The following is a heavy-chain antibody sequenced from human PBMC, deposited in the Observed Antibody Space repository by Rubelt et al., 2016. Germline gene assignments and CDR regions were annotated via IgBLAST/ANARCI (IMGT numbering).Heavy chain of an antibody. CDR3: ARDGRRIAAPQNFWFFDL. J-gene: IGHJ2*01. V-gene: IGHV4-59*01. CDR2: ISHSGRA. Sequence: QVQLQASGPGLVKPSETLSLTCTVSGGSISSYHWSWIRQPPGKGLEWVGYISHSGRATYNPSLQSRVTISVDTSKNQFALKRSFVTAADTAGYYCARDGRRIAAPQNFWFFDLWGRGTLVTVSS. D-gene: IGHD6-13*01. CDR1: GGSISSYH.